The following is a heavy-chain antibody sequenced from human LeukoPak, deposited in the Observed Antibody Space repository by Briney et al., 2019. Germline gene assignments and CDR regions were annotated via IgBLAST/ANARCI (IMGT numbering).Heavy chain of an antibody. J-gene: IGHJ4*02. Sequence: PSETLSLTCTVSGGSISSYYWSWIRQAPGKGLEWIGYIYYSGSTNYNPSLKSRVTISVDTSKNQFSLKLSSVAAADTAVYYCARGSSGSYPWLFDYWGQGTLVTVSS. V-gene: IGHV4-59*01. CDR3: ARGSSGSYPWLFDY. CDR2: IYYSGST. CDR1: GGSISSYY. D-gene: IGHD1-26*01.